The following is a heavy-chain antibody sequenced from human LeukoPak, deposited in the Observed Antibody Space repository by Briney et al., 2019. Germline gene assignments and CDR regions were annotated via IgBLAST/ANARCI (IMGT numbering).Heavy chain of an antibody. CDR2: IYYSGST. V-gene: IGHV4-59*08. CDR1: GGSISSYY. J-gene: IGHJ6*02. Sequence: SETLSLTCTVSGGSISSYYWSWIRQPPGKGLEWIGYIYYSGSTNYNPSLKSRVTISVDTSKNQFSLKLSSVTAADTAMYCCARHYNYYYGMDVWGQGTTVTVSS. CDR3: ARHYNYYYGMDV. D-gene: IGHD3-10*01.